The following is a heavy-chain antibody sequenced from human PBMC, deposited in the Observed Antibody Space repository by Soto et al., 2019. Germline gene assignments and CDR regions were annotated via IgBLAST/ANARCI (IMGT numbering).Heavy chain of an antibody. Sequence: ASVKVSCKASGYTFINYGISWVRQAPGQGLEWLGWISPNNGHTKYAQKLQDRLTMTTDTSTTTAYMELRSLTSDDTAVYFCARDQLYFLEYYFENWGQGTLVTVSS. D-gene: IGHD3-3*01. J-gene: IGHJ4*02. CDR2: ISPNNGHT. CDR1: GYTFINYG. CDR3: ARDQLYFLEYYFEN. V-gene: IGHV1-18*01.